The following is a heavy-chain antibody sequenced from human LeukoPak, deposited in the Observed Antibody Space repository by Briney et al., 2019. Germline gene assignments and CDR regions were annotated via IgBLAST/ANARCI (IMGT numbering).Heavy chain of an antibody. Sequence: GGSLRLSCAASGFTSSSYAMDWVRQAPGKGLEWVAVISYDGSNKYYADSVKGRFTISRDNSKNTLYLQMNSLRAEDTAVYYCARDLTGPDRDYWGQGTLVTVSS. J-gene: IGHJ4*02. D-gene: IGHD1-14*01. CDR1: GFTSSSYA. CDR2: ISYDGSNK. V-gene: IGHV3-30*04. CDR3: ARDLTGPDRDY.